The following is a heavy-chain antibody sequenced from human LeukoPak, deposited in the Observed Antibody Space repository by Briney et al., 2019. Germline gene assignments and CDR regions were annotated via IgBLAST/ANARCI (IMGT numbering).Heavy chain of an antibody. J-gene: IGHJ4*02. D-gene: IGHD5-12*01. CDR1: GGSNSNYY. V-gene: IGHV4-39*01. CDR3: ARYIAATSADY. Sequence: SETLSLTCTVSGGSNSNYYWGWIRQPPGKGLEWIGSIYNSGGTHYNPSLKSRVTISVDTSKNQFSLKLNSVTAADTAAYYCARYIAATSADYRGPGTLVTVSS. CDR2: IYNSGGT.